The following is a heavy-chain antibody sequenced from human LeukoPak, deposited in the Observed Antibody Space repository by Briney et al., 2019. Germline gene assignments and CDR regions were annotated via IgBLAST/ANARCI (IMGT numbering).Heavy chain of an antibody. CDR3: ASLVVVPAAMVSYFDY. D-gene: IGHD2-2*01. J-gene: IGHJ4*02. CDR1: GGSFSSYY. V-gene: IGHV4-34*01. Sequence: PSETLSLTCAVYGGSFSSYYWSWIRQPPGKGLEWIGEVNHSGSTNYNPSLKSRVTISVDTSKNQFSLKLSSVTAADTAVYYCASLVVVPAAMVSYFDYWGQGTLVTVSS. CDR2: VNHSGST.